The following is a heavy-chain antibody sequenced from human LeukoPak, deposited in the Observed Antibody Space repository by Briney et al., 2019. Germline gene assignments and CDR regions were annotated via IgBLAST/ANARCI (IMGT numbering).Heavy chain of an antibody. Sequence: GRSLRLSCAASGFTFDDYAMHWVRQAPGKGLEWVSGISWNSGSIGYADSVKGRFTISRDNAKNSLYLQMNSPRAEDTALYYCAKDSGSGSSRYYYGMDVWGQGTTVTVSS. D-gene: IGHD3-10*01. CDR2: ISWNSGSI. CDR1: GFTFDDYA. CDR3: AKDSGSGSSRYYYGMDV. J-gene: IGHJ6*02. V-gene: IGHV3-9*01.